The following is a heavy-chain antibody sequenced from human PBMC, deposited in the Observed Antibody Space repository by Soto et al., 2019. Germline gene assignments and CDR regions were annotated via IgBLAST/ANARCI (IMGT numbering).Heavy chain of an antibody. Sequence: LRLSCAASGFTFSSYAMHWVRQAPGKGLEWVAVISYDGSNKYYADSVKGRFTISRDNSKNTLYLQMDSLRAEDTAVHYCARLSIPDYWGQGTMVTVSS. CDR3: ARLSIPDY. CDR1: GFTFSSYA. J-gene: IGHJ4*02. V-gene: IGHV3-30-3*01. CDR2: ISYDGSNK. D-gene: IGHD3-16*02.